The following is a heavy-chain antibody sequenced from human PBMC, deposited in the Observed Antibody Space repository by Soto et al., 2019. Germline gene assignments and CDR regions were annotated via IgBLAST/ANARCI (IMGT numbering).Heavy chain of an antibody. CDR2: IIPIFGTA. D-gene: IGHD3-16*01. CDR3: ARGGWGKDNRGYYYGMDV. V-gene: IGHV1-69*12. Sequence: QVQLVQSGAEVKKPGSSVKVSCKALGGTFSSYAITWVRQAPGQGLEWMGGIIPIFGTANYAQKFQGRVTITADESKRKTYRDLGSLSSDDTAVYYCARGGWGKDNRGYYYGMDVWGHGTTVTVSS. CDR1: GGTFSSYA. J-gene: IGHJ6*02.